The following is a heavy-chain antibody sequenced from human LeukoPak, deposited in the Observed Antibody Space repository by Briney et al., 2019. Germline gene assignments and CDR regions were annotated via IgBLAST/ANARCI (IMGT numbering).Heavy chain of an antibody. Sequence: MHWFRQAPGKGLEWVSAISGSGGSTYYADSVKGRFTISRDNSKNTLYLQMNSLRAEDTAVYYCARHSSTSQAFDYWGQGTLVTVSS. V-gene: IGHV3-23*01. D-gene: IGHD2-2*01. CDR3: ARHSSTSQAFDY. J-gene: IGHJ4*02. CDR2: ISGSGGST.